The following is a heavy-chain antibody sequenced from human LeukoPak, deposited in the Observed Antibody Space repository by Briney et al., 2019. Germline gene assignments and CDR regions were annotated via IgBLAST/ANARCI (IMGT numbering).Heavy chain of an antibody. CDR2: ISSSSYT. CDR1: GFTFSDYY. CDR3: ARDHLLRYFDWLPPSYYYYGMDV. J-gene: IGHJ6*02. Sequence: PGGSLRLSCAASGFTFSDYYMSWIRQAPGKGLEWVSYISSSSYTNYADSVKGRFTISRDNAKNSLYLQMNSLRAEDTAVYYCARDHLLRYFDWLPPSYYYYGMDVWGQGTTVTVSS. V-gene: IGHV3-11*05. D-gene: IGHD3-9*01.